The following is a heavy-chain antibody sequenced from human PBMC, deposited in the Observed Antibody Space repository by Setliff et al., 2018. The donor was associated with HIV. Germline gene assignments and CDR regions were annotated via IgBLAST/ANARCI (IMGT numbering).Heavy chain of an antibody. CDR1: GGSISSSSYY. D-gene: IGHD3-22*01. V-gene: IGHV4-39*07. J-gene: IGHJ4*02. CDR2: IYHSGST. CDR3: ARLRITMIMMLNYFDY. Sequence: SETLSLTCTVSGGSISSSSYYWGWIRQPPGKGLEWIGNIYHSGSTNYNPSLKSRVTMSVDTSKNQFSLRLTSVTAADTAVYFCARLRITMIMMLNYFDYWGQGTLVTVSS.